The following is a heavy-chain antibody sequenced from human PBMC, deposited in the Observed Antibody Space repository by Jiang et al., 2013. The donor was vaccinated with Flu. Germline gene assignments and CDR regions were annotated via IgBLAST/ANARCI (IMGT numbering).Heavy chain of an antibody. Sequence: KSRVTISVDTSKNQFSLKLSSVTAADTAVYYCARGLVSLTYYFDYWGQGTLVTASS. J-gene: IGHJ4*02. D-gene: IGHD2-8*01. V-gene: IGHV4-59*09. CDR3: ARGLVSLTYYFDY.